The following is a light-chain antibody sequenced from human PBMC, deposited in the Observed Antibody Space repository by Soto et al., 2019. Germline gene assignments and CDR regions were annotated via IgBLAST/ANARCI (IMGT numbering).Light chain of an antibody. V-gene: IGKV1-39*01. Sequence: IHMTQSPSSLSASVGYRVTITCRASQSISSYLNWYQQKPGKAPKIMIYAASSLQSGVPSRFSGSGYGTDFNLTISSLQTEDFATYYCQQSYSTYWTFGQGTKVDI. J-gene: IGKJ1*01. CDR3: QQSYSTYWT. CDR1: QSISSY. CDR2: AAS.